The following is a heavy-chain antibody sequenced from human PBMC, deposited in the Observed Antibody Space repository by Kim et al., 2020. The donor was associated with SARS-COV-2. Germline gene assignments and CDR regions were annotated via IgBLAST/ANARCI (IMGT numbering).Heavy chain of an antibody. Sequence: SETLSLTCTVSGGSISSSSYYWGWIRQPPGKGLEWIGSIYYSGSTYYNPSLKSRVTISVDTSKNQFSLKLSSVTAADTAVYYCARLSAGIAVAGTGYYYYGMDVWGQGTTVTVSS. CDR2: IYYSGST. D-gene: IGHD6-19*01. J-gene: IGHJ6*02. V-gene: IGHV4-39*01. CDR3: ARLSAGIAVAGTGYYYYGMDV. CDR1: GGSISSSSYY.